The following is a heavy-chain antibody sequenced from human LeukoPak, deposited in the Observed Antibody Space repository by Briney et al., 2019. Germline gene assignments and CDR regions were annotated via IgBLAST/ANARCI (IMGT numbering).Heavy chain of an antibody. CDR3: ARHGRFYDAFDI. V-gene: IGHV1-3*01. CDR1: GYTFTSYA. D-gene: IGHD3-3*01. CDR2: INAGNGNT. Sequence: ASVKVSCKASGYTFTSYAMHWVRQAPGQRLEWMGWINAGNGNTKYSQKFQGRVTITRDTSASTAYMELSSLRSEDTAVYYCARHGRFYDAFDIWGQGTMVTVSS. J-gene: IGHJ3*02.